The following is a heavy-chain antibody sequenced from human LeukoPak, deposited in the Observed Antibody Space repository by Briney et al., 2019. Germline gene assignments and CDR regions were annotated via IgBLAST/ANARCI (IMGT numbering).Heavy chain of an antibody. Sequence: GGSLRLSCAASGFTFSSYAMSWVRQAPGKGLEWVSAISGSGGSTYYADSVKGRFTISRDNSKNTLYLQMDSLRAEDTAVYYCAKRVTNYWYFDLWGRGTLVTVSS. CDR3: AKRVTNYWYFDL. V-gene: IGHV3-23*01. J-gene: IGHJ2*01. CDR1: GFTFSSYA. D-gene: IGHD4-17*01. CDR2: ISGSGGST.